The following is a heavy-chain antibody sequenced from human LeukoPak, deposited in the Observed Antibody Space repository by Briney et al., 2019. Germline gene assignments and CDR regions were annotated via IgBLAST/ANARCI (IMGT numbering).Heavy chain of an antibody. J-gene: IGHJ3*02. Sequence: PGGSLRLSCAASGFTFNTYSMNWVRQAPGKGLEWVSYTSTSSTTKHYADSVKGRFTISRDNAKNLLYLQMDSLRDEDTAVYYCARRYIWGQGTVVTVSS. CDR3: ARRYI. V-gene: IGHV3-48*02. CDR2: TSTSSTTK. CDR1: GFTFNTYS.